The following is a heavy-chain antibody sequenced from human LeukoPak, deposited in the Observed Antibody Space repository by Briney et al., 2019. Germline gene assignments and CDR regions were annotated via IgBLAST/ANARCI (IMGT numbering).Heavy chain of an antibody. J-gene: IGHJ3*02. CDR1: GYTFTSYY. CDR3: AREGSSSSDAFDI. CDR2: INPSGGST. Sequence: ASVKVPCKASGYTFTSYYMHWVRQAPGQGLEWMGIINPSGGSTSYAQKFQGRVAMTRDTSTSTVYMELSSLRSEDAAVYYCAREGSSSSDAFDIWGQGTMVTVSS. V-gene: IGHV1-46*01. D-gene: IGHD6-6*01.